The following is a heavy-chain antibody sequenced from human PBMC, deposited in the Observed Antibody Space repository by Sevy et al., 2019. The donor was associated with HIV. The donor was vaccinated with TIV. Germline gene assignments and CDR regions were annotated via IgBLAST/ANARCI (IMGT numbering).Heavy chain of an antibody. D-gene: IGHD3-22*01. Sequence: ASVKVSCKVSGYTLTELSMHWVRQAPGKGLEWMATFDPEDGETIYAQKFQGRVTMTEDTSTDTAYMELSSLRSEDTAEYYCSTTRDYYDSSGYPFDYWGQGNLVTVSS. V-gene: IGHV1-24*01. CDR1: GYTLTELS. CDR3: STTRDYYDSSGYPFDY. J-gene: IGHJ4*02. CDR2: FDPEDGET.